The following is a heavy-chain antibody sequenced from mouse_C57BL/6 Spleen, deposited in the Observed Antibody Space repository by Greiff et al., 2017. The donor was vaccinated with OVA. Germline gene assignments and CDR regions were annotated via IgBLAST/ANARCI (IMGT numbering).Heavy chain of an antibody. CDR1: GYTFTDYY. CDR3: ARGGNYEGAMDY. CDR2: INPNNGGT. D-gene: IGHD2-1*01. V-gene: IGHV1-22*01. J-gene: IGHJ4*01. Sequence: VHVKQSGPELVKPGASVKMSCKASGYTFTDYYMHWVKQSHGKSLEWIGYINPNNGGTSYNQKFKGKATLTVNKSSSTAYMELRSLTSEDSAVYDGARGGNYEGAMDYWGQGTSVTVSS.